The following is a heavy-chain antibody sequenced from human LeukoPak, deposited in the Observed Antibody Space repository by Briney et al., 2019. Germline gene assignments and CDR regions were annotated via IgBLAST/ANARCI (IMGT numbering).Heavy chain of an antibody. J-gene: IGHJ4*02. D-gene: IGHD3-10*01. Sequence: SETLSLTCTVSGGSISSYYWSWIRQPPGKGLQWIGYIYYSGSTNYNPSLKSRVTISVDTSKNQFSLKLSSVTAADTAVYYCARVGTYGSGSYLSWLDYWGQGTLVTVSS. CDR2: IYYSGST. CDR3: ARVGTYGSGSYLSWLDY. CDR1: GGSISSYY. V-gene: IGHV4-59*01.